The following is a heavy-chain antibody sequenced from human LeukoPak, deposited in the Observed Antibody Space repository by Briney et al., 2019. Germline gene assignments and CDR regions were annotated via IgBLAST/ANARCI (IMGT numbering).Heavy chain of an antibody. CDR2: IYTSGST. D-gene: IGHD5-12*01. V-gene: IGHV4-61*02. Sequence: SETLSLTCTVSGGSISSGSYYWSWIRQPAGKGLEWIGRIYTSGSTNYNPSLKSRVTISVDTSKNRFSLKLSSVTAADTAVYYCARVDVSGYLGFDYWGQGTLVTVSS. J-gene: IGHJ4*02. CDR3: ARVDVSGYLGFDY. CDR1: GGSISSGSYY.